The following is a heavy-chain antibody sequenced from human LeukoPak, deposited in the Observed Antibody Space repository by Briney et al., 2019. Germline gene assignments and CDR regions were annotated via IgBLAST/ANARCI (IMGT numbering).Heavy chain of an antibody. D-gene: IGHD5-12*01. V-gene: IGHV3-23*01. J-gene: IGHJ4*02. CDR2: IWPGGSPT. CDR3: AKDQRPDSGYDIDS. Sequence: GALRLSCAASGFTFSSYTINWVRQAPGKGLEWVSLIWPGGSPTYYAESVKGRFTISRDNSKNIVYLQMYSLRAEDTAIYYCAKDQRPDSGYDIDSWGQGTLVTASS. CDR1: GFTFSSYT.